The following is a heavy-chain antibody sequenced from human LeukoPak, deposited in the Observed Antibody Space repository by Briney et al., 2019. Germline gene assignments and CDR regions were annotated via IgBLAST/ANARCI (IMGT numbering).Heavy chain of an antibody. D-gene: IGHD5-24*01. V-gene: IGHV3-23*01. CDR3: ARRVPTITNPYFDY. CDR2: VGSNGGST. J-gene: IGHJ4*02. CDR1: VYTFSSYS. Sequence: GGSLRLSWAASVYTFSSYSMSWVRKAPGKGLEWVSTVGSNGGSTWYADSVKGRFTISRDNSKNTQYLQMNSLRAEDTAVYYCARRVPTITNPYFDYWGQGALVTVAS.